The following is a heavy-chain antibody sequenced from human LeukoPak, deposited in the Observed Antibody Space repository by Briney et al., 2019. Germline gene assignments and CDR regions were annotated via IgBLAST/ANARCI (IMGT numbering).Heavy chain of an antibody. Sequence: GGSLRLSCAASGFTFSIYWMSWVRQAPGKGLEWVANIKQDGSEKYYVDSVKGRFTISRDNAKNSLYLQMNSLRAEDTAVYYCARGFDWLFRRLEYFDYWGQGTLVTVSS. CDR2: IKQDGSEK. V-gene: IGHV3-7*01. D-gene: IGHD3-9*01. CDR3: ARGFDWLFRRLEYFDY. J-gene: IGHJ4*02. CDR1: GFTFSIYW.